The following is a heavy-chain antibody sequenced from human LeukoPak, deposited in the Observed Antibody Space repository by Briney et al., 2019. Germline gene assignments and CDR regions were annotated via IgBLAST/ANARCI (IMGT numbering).Heavy chain of an antibody. CDR2: IKQDGSEK. D-gene: IGHD1-26*01. Sequence: GGSLRLSCAASGFTFSSYWMSWVRQAPGKGLEWVANIKQDGSEKYYVDSVKGRFTISRDNAKNSLYLQMNSLRAEDTAVYYCARENPVGPLYYFDYWGQGTLVTVSS. CDR1: GFTFSSYW. V-gene: IGHV3-7*01. J-gene: IGHJ4*02. CDR3: ARENPVGPLYYFDY.